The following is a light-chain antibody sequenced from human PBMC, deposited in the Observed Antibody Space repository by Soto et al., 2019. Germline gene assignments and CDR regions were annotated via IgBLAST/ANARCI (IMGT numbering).Light chain of an antibody. V-gene: IGKV1-39*01. CDR1: QSIRSY. J-gene: IGKJ1*01. Sequence: DIQMTQSPSSLSASVGDRVTITCRASQSIRSYLNWYQQKPGKAPKLLIYAASSLQSGVPSRFSGSGSGTDFTLNISSLQPEDFATYYCQQSYSTPPTFGQGTKVEIK. CDR2: AAS. CDR3: QQSYSTPPT.